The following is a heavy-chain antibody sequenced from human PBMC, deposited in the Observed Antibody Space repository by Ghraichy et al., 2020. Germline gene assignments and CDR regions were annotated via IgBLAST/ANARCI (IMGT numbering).Heavy chain of an antibody. V-gene: IGHV1-2*02. Sequence: ASVKVSCKAAGYTFTGHYMHWVRQAPGQGLEWMGWINPNSGGTNYAQKFQGRVTMTRDTSISTAYMELSRLRSDDTAVYYCARGFTIFGVVILDYWGQGTLVTVSS. CDR1: GYTFTGHY. J-gene: IGHJ4*02. CDR2: INPNSGGT. D-gene: IGHD3-3*01. CDR3: ARGFTIFGVVILDY.